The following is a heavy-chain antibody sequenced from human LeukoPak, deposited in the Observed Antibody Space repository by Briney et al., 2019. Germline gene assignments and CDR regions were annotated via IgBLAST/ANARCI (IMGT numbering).Heavy chain of an antibody. CDR1: GGSISSYY. J-gene: IGHJ4*02. CDR2: IYYSGST. V-gene: IGHV4-59*08. Sequence: SETLSLTCTVSGGSISSYYWSWIRQPPGKGLEWIGYIYYSGSTNYNPSLKSRVTISVDTSKNQFSLKLSSVTAADTAVYYCARRGWELPIFDYWGQGTLVTVSS. CDR3: ARRGWELPIFDY. D-gene: IGHD1-26*01.